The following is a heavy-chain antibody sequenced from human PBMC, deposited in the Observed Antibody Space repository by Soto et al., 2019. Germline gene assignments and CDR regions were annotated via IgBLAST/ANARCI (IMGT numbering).Heavy chain of an antibody. Sequence: SETLSLTCTVSGGSISSSSYYWGWIRQPPGKGLECIGSIYYSGSTYYNPSLKSRVTISVDTSKNQFSLKLSFVTAADTDVYYCERQQGGYSYGTGWFDPWGQGTLVTSPQ. CDR2: IYYSGST. J-gene: IGHJ5*02. CDR3: ERQQGGYSYGTGWFDP. D-gene: IGHD5-18*01. CDR1: GGSISSSSYY. V-gene: IGHV4-39*01.